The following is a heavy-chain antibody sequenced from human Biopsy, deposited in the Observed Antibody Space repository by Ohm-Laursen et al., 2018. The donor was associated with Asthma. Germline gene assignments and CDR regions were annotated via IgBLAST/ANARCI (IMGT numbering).Heavy chain of an antibody. CDR2: ISSSGAST. CDR3: ARGNHPLDYGGNPGAFDI. D-gene: IGHD4-23*01. J-gene: IGHJ3*02. Sequence: SLRLSCTASGFAVSRDYMFWVRQAPGKGLEWVSSISSSGASTYYADSVKGRFTISRDNSKNTLYLQMNSLRAEDTAVYYCARGNHPLDYGGNPGAFDIWGQGKMVTASS. V-gene: IGHV3-66*02. CDR1: GFAVSRDY.